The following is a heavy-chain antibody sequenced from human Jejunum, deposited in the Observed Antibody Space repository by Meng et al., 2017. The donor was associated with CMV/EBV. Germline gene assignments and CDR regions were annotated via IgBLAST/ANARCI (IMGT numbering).Heavy chain of an antibody. CDR3: VRLSGEGYSLDNYGMDV. V-gene: IGHV5-51*01. Sequence: TYWIGWVRPLPRKGLESMGIIYPDDSDTRYSPSFQGQVTISADKSISTAYLQWTSLKASDTAMYYCVRLSGEGYSLDNYGMDVWGQGTTVTVSS. D-gene: IGHD1-1*01. CDR1: TYW. J-gene: IGHJ6*02. CDR2: IYPDDSDT.